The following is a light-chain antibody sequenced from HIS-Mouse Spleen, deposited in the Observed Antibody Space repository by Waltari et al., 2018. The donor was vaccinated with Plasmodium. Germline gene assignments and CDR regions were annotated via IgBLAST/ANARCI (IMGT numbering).Light chain of an antibody. Sequence: DIQMTQSPSSLSASVGDRVTITCRASQSISNYLNWYQQKPGKAPKFLIYAASTLQSGVPSRFSGSGSWTDFTLTISSLQPEDFATYYCQQSYSTWTFGQGTKVEIK. V-gene: IGKV1-39*01. CDR2: AAS. CDR3: QQSYSTWT. J-gene: IGKJ1*01. CDR1: QSISNY.